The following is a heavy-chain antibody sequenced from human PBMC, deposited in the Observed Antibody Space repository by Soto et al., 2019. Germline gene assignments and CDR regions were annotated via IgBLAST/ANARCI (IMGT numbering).Heavy chain of an antibody. J-gene: IGHJ3*02. CDR1: GGSFSGYY. Sequence: PSETLSLTCAVYGGSFSGYYWSWIRQPPGKGLEWIGEINHSGSTNYNPSLKSRVTISVDTSKNQFSLKLSSVTAADTAVYYCARVPMPYDVFDIWAKGTMVPVS. CDR3: ARVPMPYDVFDI. V-gene: IGHV4-34*01. D-gene: IGHD2-2*01. CDR2: INHSGST.